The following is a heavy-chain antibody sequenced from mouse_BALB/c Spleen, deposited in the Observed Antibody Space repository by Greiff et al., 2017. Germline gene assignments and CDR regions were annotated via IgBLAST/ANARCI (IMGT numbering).Heavy chain of an antibody. CDR1: GFNIKDTY. J-gene: IGHJ3*01. V-gene: IGHV14-3*02. CDR3: AGAFQPATGWFAY. Sequence: VQLQQSGAELVKPGASVKLSCTASGFNIKDTYMHWVKQRPEQGLEWIGRIDPANGNTKYDPKFQGKATITADTSSNTAYLQLSSLTSEDTAVYYCAGAFQPATGWFAYWGQGTLVTVSA. CDR2: IDPANGNT. D-gene: IGHD1-2*01.